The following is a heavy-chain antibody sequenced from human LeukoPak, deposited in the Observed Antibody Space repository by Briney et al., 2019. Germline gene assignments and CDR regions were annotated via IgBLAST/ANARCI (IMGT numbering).Heavy chain of an antibody. V-gene: IGHV3-21*01. Sequence: GGSLRLSCAASGFTFSSYSMNWVRQAPGKGLEWVSSISSSSSYIYYADSVKGRFTISRDNAKNSLYLQMNSLRAEDTAVYYCARDRAAVAEGWYFDLWGRGTLVTVSS. CDR2: ISSSSSYI. J-gene: IGHJ2*01. D-gene: IGHD6-19*01. CDR3: ARDRAAVAEGWYFDL. CDR1: GFTFSSYS.